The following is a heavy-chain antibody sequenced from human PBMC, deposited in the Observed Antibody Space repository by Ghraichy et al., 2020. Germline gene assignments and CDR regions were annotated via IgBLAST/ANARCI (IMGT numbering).Heavy chain of an antibody. D-gene: IGHD1-1*01. CDR3: ARDRGPNCLDY. V-gene: IGHV3-7*01. J-gene: IGHJ4*02. CDR1: GFTFSSYW. CDR2: IKQDGSEK. Sequence: GESLNISCADSGFTFSSYWMSWVRQAPGKGLEWVANIKQDGSEKYYVDSVKGRLTISRDNTKSSLYLQMNSLRAEDTAVYYCARDRGPNCLDYWGQGTLVTVSS.